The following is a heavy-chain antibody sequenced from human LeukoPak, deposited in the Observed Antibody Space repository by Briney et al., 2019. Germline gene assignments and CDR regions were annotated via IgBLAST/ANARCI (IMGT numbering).Heavy chain of an antibody. CDR3: ARDRGAYYDAFDM. J-gene: IGHJ3*02. D-gene: IGHD1-26*01. CDR1: GFTFSSYS. Sequence: PGGSLRLSCAASGFTFSSYSMNWVRQAPGKGLEWVSSISSSSSYIYYADSVKGRFTISRDNAKNSLYLQMNSLRAEDTAVYYCARDRGAYYDAFDMWGQGTMVTVSS. V-gene: IGHV3-21*01. CDR2: ISSSSSYI.